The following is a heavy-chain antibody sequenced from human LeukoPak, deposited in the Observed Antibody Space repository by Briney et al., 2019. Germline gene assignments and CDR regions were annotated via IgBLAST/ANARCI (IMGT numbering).Heavy chain of an antibody. CDR1: GDSIRSGDYY. V-gene: IGHV4-30-4*01. CDR3: ARRPGGLYESWFDP. J-gene: IGHJ5*02. Sequence: SETLSPTCTVSGDSIRSGDYYWTWLRQPPGKGLEWIGYIYNTGSTYYNSSLKSRLTMSVDTSKNHFSLKLTSVTAADTAVYFCARRPGGLYESWFDPWGQGTLVTVSS. D-gene: IGHD2-8*02. CDR2: IYNTGST.